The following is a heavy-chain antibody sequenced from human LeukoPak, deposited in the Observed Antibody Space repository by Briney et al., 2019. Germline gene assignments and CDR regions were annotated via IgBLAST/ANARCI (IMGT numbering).Heavy chain of an antibody. CDR3: TRHQWWLAPRNFDY. J-gene: IGHJ4*02. V-gene: IGHV4-4*07. CDR2: IYTSGST. Sequence: PSETLSLTCTVSGGSISSYYWSWIRQPAGKGLEWIGRIYTSGSTNYNPSLKSRVTMSVDTSKNQFSLKLSSVTAADMAVYYCTRHQWWLAPRNFDYWGQGTLVTVSS. CDR1: GGSISSYY. D-gene: IGHD2-8*01.